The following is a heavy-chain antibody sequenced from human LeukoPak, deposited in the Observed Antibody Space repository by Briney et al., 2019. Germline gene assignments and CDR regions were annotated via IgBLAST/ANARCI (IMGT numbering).Heavy chain of an antibody. CDR1: GFTFTYVW. CDR3: ARSDFDY. J-gene: IGHJ4*02. V-gene: IGHV3-48*04. Sequence: GGSLRLSCAASGFTFTYVWMDWVRQAPGKGLEWVSYISSSSSTIYYADSVKGRFTISRDNAKNSLYLQMNSLRAEDTAVYYCARSDFDYWGQGTLVTVSS. CDR2: ISSSSSTI.